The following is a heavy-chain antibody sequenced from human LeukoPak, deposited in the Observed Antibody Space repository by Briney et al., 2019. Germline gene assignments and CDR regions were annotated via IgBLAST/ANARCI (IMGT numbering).Heavy chain of an antibody. V-gene: IGHV1-46*01. J-gene: IGHJ6*03. Sequence: GASVKVSCKASGYTYTSYYMHWVRQAPGQGLEWMGIINPSGGSTSYAQKFQGRVTMTRDTSTSTVYMELSSLRAEDTAVYYCAKDYAGGWPKRGMDVWGKGATVTVSS. D-gene: IGHD3-16*01. CDR1: GYTYTSYY. CDR3: AKDYAGGWPKRGMDV. CDR2: INPSGGST.